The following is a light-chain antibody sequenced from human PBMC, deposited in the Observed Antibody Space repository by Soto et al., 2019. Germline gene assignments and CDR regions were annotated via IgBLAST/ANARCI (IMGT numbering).Light chain of an antibody. J-gene: IGLJ3*02. CDR3: SSYIPRITDWA. CDR1: SSDVGGYNL. Sequence: ALTQPASVSGSPGQSITISCTGTSSDVGGYNLVSWYQQHPGEAPKLMIYEVTNRPSGVSNRFSGSKSGNTASLTISGLQAEDEADYYCSSYIPRITDWAFGGGTKLTVL. CDR2: EVT. V-gene: IGLV2-14*03.